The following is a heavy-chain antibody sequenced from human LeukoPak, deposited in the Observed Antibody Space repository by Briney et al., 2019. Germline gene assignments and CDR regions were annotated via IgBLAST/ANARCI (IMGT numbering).Heavy chain of an antibody. CDR1: GTYTLIELS. D-gene: IGHD1-26*01. J-gene: IGHJ4*02. CDR3: ATLLGETHFFDY. V-gene: IGHV1-24*01. Sequence: ASVKVSCKVSGTYTLIELSMHWVRQAPGKGLEWMGGFDPEDGETIYAQKFKGRVTTTEDTSTDTAYMDLSSLRSEDTVVYYCATLLGETHFFDYWGQGTLVTVSS. CDR2: FDPEDGET.